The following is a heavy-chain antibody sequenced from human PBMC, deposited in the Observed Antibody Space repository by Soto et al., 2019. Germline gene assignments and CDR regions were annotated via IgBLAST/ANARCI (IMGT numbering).Heavy chain of an antibody. CDR2: IYYGRAT. CDR1: GGSIDSSNYL. CDR3: ARLRTTRGFDY. V-gene: IGHV4-39*01. Sequence: QLQLQESGPGLVKPSETLSLTCTVSGGSIDSSNYLWGWIRQPPGKGLEWIGNIYYGRATYYNPSLQRRVAMSADTSKNQFALEVRSVTAADTAVYFCARLRTTRGFDYRGQGTLVTVSS. J-gene: IGHJ4*02. D-gene: IGHD2-2*01.